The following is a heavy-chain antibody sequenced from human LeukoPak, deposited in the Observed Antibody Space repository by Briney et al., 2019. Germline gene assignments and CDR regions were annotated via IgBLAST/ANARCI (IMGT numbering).Heavy chain of an antibody. D-gene: IGHD3-3*01. CDR1: GGTFSSYA. Sequence: ASVKVSCKASGGTFSSYAISWVRQAPGQGLEWMGGIIPIFGTANYAQKFQGRVTITADESTSTAYVELSSLRSEDTAVYYCARDRAVGFGNFDYWGQGTLVTVSS. CDR2: IIPIFGTA. CDR3: ARDRAVGFGNFDY. V-gene: IGHV1-69*13. J-gene: IGHJ4*02.